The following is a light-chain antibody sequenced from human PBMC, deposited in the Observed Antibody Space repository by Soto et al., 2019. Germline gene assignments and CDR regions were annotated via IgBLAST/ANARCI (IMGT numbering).Light chain of an antibody. V-gene: IGKV1-6*01. Sequence: AIQMTQSPSSLSASVGDRVSITCRASQGIRNDLAWYQQKPWRAPKLLIYTASKLQSGVPSRFSGSGSDTDFTLTISSLQSEDFATYYCLQAYSFPRTFGQGTKLEIK. CDR1: QGIRND. CDR3: LQAYSFPRT. CDR2: TAS. J-gene: IGKJ2*01.